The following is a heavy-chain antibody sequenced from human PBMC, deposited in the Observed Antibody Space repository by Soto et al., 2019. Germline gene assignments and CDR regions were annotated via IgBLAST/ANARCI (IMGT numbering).Heavy chain of an antibody. CDR3: ARSIAVAGPLTYYYYGMDV. CDR2: IYPGDSDT. CDR1: GCSFTSYW. D-gene: IGHD6-19*01. V-gene: IGHV5-51*01. Sequence: PGESLKISCKGSGCSFTSYWIGWVRQMPGKGLEWMGIIYPGDSDTRYSPSFQGQVTISADKSISTAYLQWSSLKASDTAMYYCARSIAVAGPLTYYYYGMDVWGQGTTVTVSS. J-gene: IGHJ6*02.